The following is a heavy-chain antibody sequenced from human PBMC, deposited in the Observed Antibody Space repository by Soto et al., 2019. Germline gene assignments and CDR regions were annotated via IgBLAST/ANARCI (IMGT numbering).Heavy chain of an antibody. CDR2: ISSSSSTI. J-gene: IGHJ6*02. Sequence: GGSLRLSCAASGFTFSSYSMNWVRQAPGKGLEWVSYISSSSSTIYYADSVKGRFTISRDNAKNSLYLQMNSLRDEDTAVYYCARDFWSGKYYYGMDVWGQGTTVTVSS. D-gene: IGHD3-3*01. V-gene: IGHV3-48*02. CDR3: ARDFWSGKYYYGMDV. CDR1: GFTFSSYS.